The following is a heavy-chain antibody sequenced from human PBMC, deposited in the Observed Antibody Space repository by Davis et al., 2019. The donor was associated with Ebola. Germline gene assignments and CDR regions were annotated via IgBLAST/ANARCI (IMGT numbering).Heavy chain of an antibody. V-gene: IGHV4-34*01. CDR1: GGSFSGYY. CDR2: INHSGST. Sequence: MPGGSLRLSCAVYGGSFSGYYWSWIRQPPGKGLEWIGEINHSGSTNYNPSLKSRVTISVDTSKNQFSLKLSSVTAADTAVYYCARLRVLYGRSDYWGQGTLVTVSS. D-gene: IGHD2-8*01. J-gene: IGHJ4*02. CDR3: ARLRVLYGRSDY.